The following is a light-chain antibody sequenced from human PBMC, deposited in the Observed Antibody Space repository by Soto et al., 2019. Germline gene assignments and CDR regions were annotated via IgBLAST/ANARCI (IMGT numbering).Light chain of an antibody. CDR3: LQDYNYPLT. J-gene: IGKJ4*01. CDR2: AAS. Sequence: AIQMTQSPSSLSASVGDRVTITCRASQGIRNDLGWYQQKPGKAPKLLIYAASSLQSGVPSRFTGSGSGTDFTLTISSLQPEDFATYYGLQDYNYPLTFGGGTKVEIK. V-gene: IGKV1-6*01. CDR1: QGIRND.